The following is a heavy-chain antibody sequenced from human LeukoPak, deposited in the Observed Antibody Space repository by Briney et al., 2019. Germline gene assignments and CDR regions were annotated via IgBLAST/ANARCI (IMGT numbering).Heavy chain of an antibody. D-gene: IGHD6-13*01. CDR1: GFTFSSYG. V-gene: IGHV3-33*01. Sequence: PGRSLRLSCAASGFTFSSYGMLWVRQAPGKGLEGVADIWYDGSNKYYADSVKGRFTISRDNSKNTLYLQINSLRAEDTAVYYCARERSSSWYHPDTSEYYFDYWGQGTLVTVSS. J-gene: IGHJ4*02. CDR3: ARERSSSWYHPDTSEYYFDY. CDR2: IWYDGSNK.